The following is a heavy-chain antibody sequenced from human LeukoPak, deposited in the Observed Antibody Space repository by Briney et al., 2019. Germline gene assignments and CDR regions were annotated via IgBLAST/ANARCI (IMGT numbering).Heavy chain of an antibody. CDR1: GFTFSSYS. D-gene: IGHD6-13*01. CDR2: ISSSSSYI. V-gene: IGHV3-21*01. J-gene: IGHJ4*02. Sequence: GGSLRLSCAASGFTFSSYSMNWVRQAPGKGLEWVSSISSSSSYIYYADSVKGRFTISRDNAKNSLYLQMNSLRAEDTAVYYCARGGQQPVPSDYWGQGTLVTVSS. CDR3: ARGGQQPVPSDY.